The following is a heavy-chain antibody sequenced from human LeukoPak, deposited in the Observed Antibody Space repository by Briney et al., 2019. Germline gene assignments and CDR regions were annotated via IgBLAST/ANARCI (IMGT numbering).Heavy chain of an antibody. Sequence: GGSVRLSCAASGFTFSRHGMHWVRQAPGKGLEWVAFIRYDGSDKYYADSVKGRFTIPRDNSENTLYLQMNSLRAEDTAVYYCATGSFYCSGNTCPQYYYYMDVWGKGTTVTVSS. V-gene: IGHV3-30*02. CDR3: ATGSFYCSGNTCPQYYYYMDV. CDR1: GFTFSRHG. CDR2: IRYDGSDK. J-gene: IGHJ6*03. D-gene: IGHD2-15*01.